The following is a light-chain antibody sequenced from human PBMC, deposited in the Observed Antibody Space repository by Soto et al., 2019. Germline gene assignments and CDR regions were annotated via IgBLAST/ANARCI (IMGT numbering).Light chain of an antibody. CDR2: DAS. J-gene: IGKJ4*01. CDR3: RQYHIRLT. Sequence: EIQMTQSPSTLSVSPGERATLPCRASQSVSGHLAWYQQNPGQAPRLLIYDASTRATGIPGRCSGSGSGTEFTLTSSSLQAEDVAYCYYRQYHIRLTFGGGTKVDIK. CDR1: QSVSGH. V-gene: IGKV3-15*01.